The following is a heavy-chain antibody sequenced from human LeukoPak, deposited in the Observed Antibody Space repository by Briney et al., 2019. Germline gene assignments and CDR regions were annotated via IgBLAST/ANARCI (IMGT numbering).Heavy chain of an antibody. D-gene: IGHD3-10*01. CDR2: IYYSGST. CDR3: ARGFGSKSTYFDY. CDR1: GGSISNYY. Sequence: SETLSPTCTVSGGSISNYYWNWIRQPPRKGLEWIGYIYYSGSTNYNPSLKSRVTISVDTSKNQFSLRLTSVTAADTAVYYCARGFGSKSTYFDYWGQGTLVTVSS. V-gene: IGHV4-59*01. J-gene: IGHJ4*02.